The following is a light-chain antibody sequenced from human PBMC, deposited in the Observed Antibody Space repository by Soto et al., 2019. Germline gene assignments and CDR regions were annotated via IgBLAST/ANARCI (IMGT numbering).Light chain of an antibody. CDR2: KAS. V-gene: IGKV1-5*03. Sequence: IQLTQSPSTLSASVGDRVTITCRASQSISSWLAWYQQKPGKAPKILIYKASSLESGVPSRFSGSGSGTECTLTISSLQPDDFSTYYCQQYNSYSQTFGQGTKVDIK. CDR3: QQYNSYSQT. J-gene: IGKJ1*01. CDR1: QSISSW.